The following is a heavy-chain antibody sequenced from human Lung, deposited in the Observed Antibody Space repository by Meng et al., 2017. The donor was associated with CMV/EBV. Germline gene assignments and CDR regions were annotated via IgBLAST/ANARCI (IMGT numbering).Heavy chain of an antibody. D-gene: IGHD5-24*01. CDR1: CGSIGSGGYY. V-gene: IGHV4-31*03. Sequence: QVALQESCPGLVKPSQTLSLTCTVSCGSIGSGGYYLSWIRQHPGKGLEWIGYIYYTGSTFYNPSLKSRVTISVDTSKNQFSLKLIPATAADTAVYYCAREAGRDGYATPKFDYWGQGTLVTVSS. J-gene: IGHJ4*02. CDR2: IYYTGST. CDR3: AREAGRDGYATPKFDY.